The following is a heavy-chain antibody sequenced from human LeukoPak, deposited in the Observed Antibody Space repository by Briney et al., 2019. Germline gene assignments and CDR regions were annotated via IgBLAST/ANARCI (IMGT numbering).Heavy chain of an antibody. V-gene: IGHV3-30-3*01. CDR3: AREEGRGAREYYYGMDV. CDR2: ISYDGSNK. J-gene: IGHJ6*02. CDR1: GFTFISYA. D-gene: IGHD3-10*01. Sequence: GGSLRLSCAASGFTFISYAMHWVRQAPGKGLEGVAVISYDGSNKYYADSVKGRFTISRDNSKNTLYLQMNSLRAEDTAVYYCAREEGRGAREYYYGMDVWGQGTTVTVSS.